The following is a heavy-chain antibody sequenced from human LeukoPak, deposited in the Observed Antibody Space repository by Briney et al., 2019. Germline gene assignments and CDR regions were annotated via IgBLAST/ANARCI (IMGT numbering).Heavy chain of an antibody. CDR1: GFTFSSYW. CDR3: VRGFPLRSGYLGDDY. V-gene: IGHV3-74*01. CDR2: VNGDGSTI. J-gene: IGHJ4*02. D-gene: IGHD3-22*01. Sequence: QPGGSLRLSCAASGFTFSSYWMHWVRQAPGKGLVWVSRVNGDGSTISYADSVKGRFTISRDNAKNTLYLQMNSLRAEDTAVYYCVRGFPLRSGYLGDDYWGQGILVTVSS.